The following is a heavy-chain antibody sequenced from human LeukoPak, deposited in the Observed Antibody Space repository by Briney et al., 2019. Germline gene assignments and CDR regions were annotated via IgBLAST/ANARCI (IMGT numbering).Heavy chain of an antibody. Sequence: SETLSLTCVVSGGSFSGHYWSWIRQPPGKGLEWIGYIYHSGSTYYNPSLKSRVTISVDRSKNQFSLKLSSVTAADTAVYYCARAYPGALYYFDYWGQGTLVTVSS. V-gene: IGHV4-30-2*01. CDR1: GGSFSGHY. CDR2: IYHSGST. CDR3: ARAYPGALYYFDY. D-gene: IGHD7-27*01. J-gene: IGHJ4*02.